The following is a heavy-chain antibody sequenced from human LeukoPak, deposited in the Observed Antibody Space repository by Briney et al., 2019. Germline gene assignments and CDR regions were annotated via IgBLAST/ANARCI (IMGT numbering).Heavy chain of an antibody. D-gene: IGHD1-7*01. J-gene: IGHJ4*02. CDR3: ARTTQNWNYVLDFDY. Sequence: PSETLSLTCTVSGGSISSSSYYWGWIRQPPGKGLEWIGSIYYSGSTYYNPSLKSRVTISVDTSKNQFSLKLSSVTAADTAVYYCARTTQNWNYVLDFDYWGQGTLVTVSS. V-gene: IGHV4-39*01. CDR1: GGSISSSSYY. CDR2: IYYSGST.